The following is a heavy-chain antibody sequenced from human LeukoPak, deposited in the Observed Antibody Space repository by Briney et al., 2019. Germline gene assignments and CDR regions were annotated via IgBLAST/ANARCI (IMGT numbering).Heavy chain of an antibody. Sequence: RPGGSLRLSCAASGFNFDDYGMSWVRQAPGKGLEWVSGIIWNGGSTGYADSVKGRFTISRDNAKNSLYPQMNSLRAEDTALYYCARTRELLWFGELSYYFDYWGQGTLVTVSS. V-gene: IGHV3-20*04. CDR3: ARTRELLWFGELSYYFDY. CDR2: IIWNGGST. CDR1: GFNFDDYG. J-gene: IGHJ4*02. D-gene: IGHD3-10*01.